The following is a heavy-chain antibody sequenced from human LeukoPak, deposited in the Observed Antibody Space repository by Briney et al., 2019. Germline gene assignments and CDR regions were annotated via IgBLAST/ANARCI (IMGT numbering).Heavy chain of an antibody. CDR2: INWNGGST. D-gene: IGHD4-17*01. J-gene: IGHJ3*02. CDR1: GFTFDDYG. V-gene: IGHV3-20*04. CDR3: ARGADYGDENDAFDI. Sequence: GGSLRLSCAASGFTFDDYGMSWVRQAPGKGLEWVFGINWNGGSTGYADSVKGRFTISRDNAKNSLYLQMNSLRAEDTALYYCARGADYGDENDAFDIWGQGTMVTVSS.